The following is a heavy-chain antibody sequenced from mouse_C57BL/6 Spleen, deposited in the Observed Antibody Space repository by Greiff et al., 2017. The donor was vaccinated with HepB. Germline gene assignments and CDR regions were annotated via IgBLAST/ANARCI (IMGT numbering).Heavy chain of an antibody. CDR3: ARSGDFDY. Sequence: QVQLQQSGPELVKPGASVKISCKASGYAFSSSWMNWVKQRPGKGLEWIGRIYPGDGDTNYNGKFKGKATLTADKSSSTASMQLSSLTSEDSAVYFCARSGDFDYWGQGTTLTVSS. CDR2: IYPGDGDT. D-gene: IGHD1-1*01. CDR1: GYAFSSSW. V-gene: IGHV1-82*01. J-gene: IGHJ2*01.